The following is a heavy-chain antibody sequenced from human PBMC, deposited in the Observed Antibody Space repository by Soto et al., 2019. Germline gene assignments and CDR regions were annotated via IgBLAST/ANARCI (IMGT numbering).Heavy chain of an antibody. Sequence: ASVKVSCKASGYTFTGYYMHWVRQAPGQGLEWMGWINPNSGGTNYAQKFQGWVTMTRDTSISTAYMELSRLRSDDTAVYYCAREWAKNIVIGGVTYRYHHVMDFWGQGSTVIVSS. V-gene: IGHV1-2*04. CDR1: GYTFTGYY. CDR2: INPNSGGT. J-gene: IGHJ6*02. D-gene: IGHD3-16*01. CDR3: AREWAKNIVIGGVTYRYHHVMDF.